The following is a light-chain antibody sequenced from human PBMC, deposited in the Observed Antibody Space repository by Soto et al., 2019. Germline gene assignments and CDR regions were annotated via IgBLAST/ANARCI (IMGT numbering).Light chain of an antibody. V-gene: IGKV3-11*01. J-gene: IGKJ4*01. CDR2: DTS. CDR1: QSVSRY. Sequence: EIVLTQSPATLSLSPGARAPLSCRASQSVSRYLAWYQQKPGQAPRLLIYDTSNRATGIPPRFSGSGSGTDFTLTISSLEPEDFAVYYCQQRSNWPPFSFGGGTKVDIK. CDR3: QQRSNWPPFS.